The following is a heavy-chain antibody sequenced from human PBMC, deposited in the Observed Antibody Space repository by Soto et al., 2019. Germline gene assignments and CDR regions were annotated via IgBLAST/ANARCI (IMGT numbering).Heavy chain of an antibody. CDR1: GGSISSGGYY. J-gene: IGHJ6*02. CDR2: IYYSGSA. Sequence: PSETLSLTGTVSGGSISSGGYYWSWIRQHPGKGLEWIGYIYYSGSAYYNPSLKSRVTISVDTSKNQFSLKLSSVTAADTAVYYCARDAGYRYGMDVWGQGTTVTVSS. D-gene: IGHD5-18*01. V-gene: IGHV4-31*03. CDR3: ARDAGYRYGMDV.